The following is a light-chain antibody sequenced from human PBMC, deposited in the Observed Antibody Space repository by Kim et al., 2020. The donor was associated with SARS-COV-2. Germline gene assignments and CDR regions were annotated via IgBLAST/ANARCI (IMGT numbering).Light chain of an antibody. CDR1: RSDIGKTRR. Sequence: QSADLSCTRSRSDIGKTRRASRYQQPPGTGPNLLVYGVHNRPSGVPPRFSWSNSGNTASLTISGLQAEDESDYYCISYSSRGTYYVFGTGTKVTVL. J-gene: IGLJ1*01. CDR3: ISYSSRGTYYV. CDR2: GVH. V-gene: IGLV2-18*02.